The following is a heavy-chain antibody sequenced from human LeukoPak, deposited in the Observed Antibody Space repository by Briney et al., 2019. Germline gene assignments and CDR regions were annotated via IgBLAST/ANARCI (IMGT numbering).Heavy chain of an antibody. CDR3: ARGLSSGYYLNV. CDR1: GFTFSSYW. CDR2: INSDGSST. V-gene: IGHV3-74*01. J-gene: IGHJ6*02. Sequence: GGSLRLSCAASGFTFSSYWMHWVRQAPGKGLVWVSRINSDGSSTSYAGSVKGRFTISRDNAKNTLYLQMNSLRAEDTAVYYCARGLSSGYYLNVWGQGTTVTVSS. D-gene: IGHD3-22*01.